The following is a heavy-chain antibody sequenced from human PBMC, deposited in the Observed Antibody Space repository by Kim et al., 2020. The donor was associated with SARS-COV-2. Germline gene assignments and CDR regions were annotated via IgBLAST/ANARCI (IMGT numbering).Heavy chain of an antibody. D-gene: IGHD6-19*01. Sequence: SETLSLTCTVSGGSISSGDYCWSWVRQPPGKGLEWIGYIYYNGGTSYNPSLKSQLTLSVDTSKNQFSLRLSSVSAADTAVYYCATRSSGWYFDYWGQGTL. CDR1: GGSISSGDYC. J-gene: IGHJ4*02. CDR2: IYYNGGT. CDR3: ATRSSGWYFDY. V-gene: IGHV4-30-4*01.